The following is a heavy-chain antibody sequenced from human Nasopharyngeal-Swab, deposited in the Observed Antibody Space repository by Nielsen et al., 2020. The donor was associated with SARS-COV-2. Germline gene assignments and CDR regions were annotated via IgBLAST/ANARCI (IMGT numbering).Heavy chain of an antibody. CDR1: GYSFVNHW. CDR3: ARRAARDGYNYEVDP. CDR2: VYPGNSEV. J-gene: IGHJ5*02. D-gene: IGHD5-24*01. Sequence: GESLKISCMASGYSFVNHWIGWVRQKPGKGLEWMGMVYPGNSEVAYSPSFQGQVTISADKSMNTAYLPWRNLRASDTAMYFCARRAARDGYNYEVDPWGQGTLVTVSS. V-gene: IGHV5-51*01.